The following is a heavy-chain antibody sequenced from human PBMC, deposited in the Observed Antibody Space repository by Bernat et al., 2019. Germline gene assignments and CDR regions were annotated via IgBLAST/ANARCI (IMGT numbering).Heavy chain of an antibody. CDR3: AKVGTAVGGGPGIVAAATRSHLRGLGYFDL. J-gene: IGHJ2*01. V-gene: IGHV3-48*01. D-gene: IGHD6-13*01. CDR2: ITSSSSMM. Sequence: EVQLVESGGGLVQPGGSLRLSCAASGFTFNTYGMNWVRQAPGKGLEWISYITSSSSMMLYSDSVKGRFTISRDNSKNTLYLQMNSLRAEDTAVYYCAKVGTAVGGGPGIVAAATRSHLRGLGYFDLWGRGTLVTVSS. CDR1: GFTFNTYG.